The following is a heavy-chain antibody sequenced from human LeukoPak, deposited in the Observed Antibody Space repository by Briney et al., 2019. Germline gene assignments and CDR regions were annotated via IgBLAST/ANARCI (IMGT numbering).Heavy chain of an antibody. V-gene: IGHV1-69*05. Sequence: ASVKVSCKASGGTFSSYAISWVRQAPGQGLEWMGGIIPIFGTANYAQKFQGRVTITTDESTSTAYMELSSLRSEDTAVYHCARERDSSSSGGYYFDYWGQGTLVTVSS. CDR2: IIPIFGTA. J-gene: IGHJ4*02. CDR3: ARERDSSSSGGYYFDY. D-gene: IGHD6-6*01. CDR1: GGTFSSYA.